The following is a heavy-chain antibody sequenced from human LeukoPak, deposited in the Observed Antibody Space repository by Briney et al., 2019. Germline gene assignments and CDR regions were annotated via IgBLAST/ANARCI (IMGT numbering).Heavy chain of an antibody. Sequence: SETLSLTCAVYGGSFSGYYWSWIRQPPGKGLEWIGEIYHSGSTNYNPSLKSRVTISVDKSKNQFSLKLSSVTAADTAVYYCASLRSGSYDYWGQGTLVTVSS. V-gene: IGHV4-34*01. CDR1: GGSFSGYY. CDR3: ASLRSGSYDY. CDR2: IYHSGST. D-gene: IGHD1-26*01. J-gene: IGHJ4*02.